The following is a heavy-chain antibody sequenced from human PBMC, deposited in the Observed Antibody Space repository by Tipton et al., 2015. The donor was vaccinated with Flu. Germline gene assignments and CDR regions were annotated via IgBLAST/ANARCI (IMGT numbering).Heavy chain of an antibody. V-gene: IGHV3-49*04. Sequence: VQLVQSGGGLVQPGRSLRLSCTTAGFTFGDYGMTWVRLAPGKGLNWVGFIRSNAYGGTREYAASVKGRFSISRDDSKSIAYLQMNSLKTEDTAVYYCTRVRASRGYYYDTSGYSYYFDYWGQGTLVTVSS. CDR3: TRVRASRGYYYDTSGYSYYFDY. CDR1: GFTFGDYG. D-gene: IGHD3-22*01. J-gene: IGHJ4*02. CDR2: IRSNAYGGTR.